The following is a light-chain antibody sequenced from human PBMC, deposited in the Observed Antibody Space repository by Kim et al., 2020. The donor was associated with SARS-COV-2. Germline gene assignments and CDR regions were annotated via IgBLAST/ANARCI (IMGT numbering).Light chain of an antibody. Sequence: EIVLTQSPGTLSLSPGERATLSCRASQSISNNHLAGYQQKPGQAPRLLLSGVSRRATDIPDRFSGSGSGTDFTLSISGLEPDDFAVYYCKQYDSSPLTFGGGTKLEI. CDR3: KQYDSSPLT. V-gene: IGKV3-20*01. CDR1: QSISNNH. J-gene: IGKJ4*01. CDR2: GVS.